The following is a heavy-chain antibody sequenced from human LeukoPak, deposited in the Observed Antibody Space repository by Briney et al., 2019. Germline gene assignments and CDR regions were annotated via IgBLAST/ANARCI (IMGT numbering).Heavy chain of an antibody. CDR3: ARTTEGGYTYDYFYYYYMDV. CDR2: IYYSGST. J-gene: IGHJ6*03. V-gene: IGHV4-59*01. CDR1: GGSISSYY. Sequence: SETLSLTCTVSGGSISSYYWSWIRQPPGKGLEWIGYIYYSGSTNYDPSLKSRVTISVDTSKNQFSLKLSSVTAADTAVYYCARTTEGGYTYDYFYYYYMDVWGKGTTVTISS. D-gene: IGHD5-18*01.